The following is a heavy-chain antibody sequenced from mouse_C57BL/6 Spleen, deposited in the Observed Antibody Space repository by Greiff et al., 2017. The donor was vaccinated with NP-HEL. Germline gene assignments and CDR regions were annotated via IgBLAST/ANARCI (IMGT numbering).Heavy chain of an antibody. CDR3: ARDWIPYWYFDV. CDR1: GYSITSGYY. J-gene: IGHJ1*03. CDR2: ISYDGSN. Sequence: EVQLVESGPGLVKPSPSLSLTCSVTGYSITSGYYWNWIRQFPGNKLEWMGYISYDGSNNYNPSLKNRISITRDTSKNQFFLKLNSVTTEDTATYYCARDWIPYWYFDVWGTGTTVTVSS. V-gene: IGHV3-6*01.